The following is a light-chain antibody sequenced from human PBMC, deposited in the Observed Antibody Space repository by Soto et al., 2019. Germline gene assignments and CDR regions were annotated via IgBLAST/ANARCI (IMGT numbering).Light chain of an antibody. CDR3: FSYTTSSAPYV. CDR2: EVS. CDR1: SSDVGGYNY. Sequence: QSVLTQPPSASGSPGQSVTISCTGTSSDVGGYNYVSWYQQHPGKAPKLMIYEVSQRPSGVPDRFSGSKSGNTASLTVSGPQAEDEADYYCFSYTTSSAPYVFGTGTKVTVL. V-gene: IGLV2-8*01. J-gene: IGLJ1*01.